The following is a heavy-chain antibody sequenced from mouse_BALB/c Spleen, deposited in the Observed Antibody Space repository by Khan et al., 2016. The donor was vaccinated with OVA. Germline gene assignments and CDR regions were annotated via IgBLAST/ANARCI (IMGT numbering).Heavy chain of an antibody. Sequence: QVRPQQSGAELVRPGASVKLSCKTSGYIFTSYWIHWVKQRSGQGLEWIARIYPGTDNTYYNEKLRDKATLTADKSSSTAYIQLSSLKSEDSAVYFCAREEALYYFAYWCQGTTLTVSS. J-gene: IGHJ2*01. CDR2: IYPGTDNT. CDR3: AREEALYYFAY. V-gene: IGHV1S132*01. CDR1: GYIFTSYW. D-gene: IGHD1-1*01.